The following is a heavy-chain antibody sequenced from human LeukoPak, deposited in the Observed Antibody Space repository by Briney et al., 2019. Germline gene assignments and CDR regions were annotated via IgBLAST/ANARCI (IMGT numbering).Heavy chain of an antibody. CDR1: GFTVSSNY. CDR2: IYSGGSI. J-gene: IGHJ2*01. V-gene: IGHV3-53*01. CDR3: ARAFYGDYTGPWYFDL. D-gene: IGHD4-17*01. Sequence: GRSLRLSCAASGFTVSSNYMSWVRQAPGKGLEWVSLIYSGGSIYYADSVKGRFTISRDNSKNMVYFQMNSLRAEDTAVYYCARAFYGDYTGPWYFDLWGRGTLVTVSS.